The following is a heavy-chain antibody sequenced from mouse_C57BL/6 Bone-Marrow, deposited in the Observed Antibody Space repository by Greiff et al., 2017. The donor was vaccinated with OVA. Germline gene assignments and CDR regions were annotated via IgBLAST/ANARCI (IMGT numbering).Heavy chain of an antibody. CDR2: IDPNRGGT. CDR3: ARPVVGGDFDY. J-gene: IGHJ2*01. Sequence: QVQLQQPGAEPVKPGASVKLSCKASGYTFTSYWMHWVKQRPGRGLEWIGRIDPNRGGTKYNEKFKSKATLTVDKPSSTAYMQLSSLTSEDSAVYYCARPVVGGDFDYWGQGTTLTVSS. D-gene: IGHD1-1*01. V-gene: IGHV1-72*01. CDR1: GYTFTSYW.